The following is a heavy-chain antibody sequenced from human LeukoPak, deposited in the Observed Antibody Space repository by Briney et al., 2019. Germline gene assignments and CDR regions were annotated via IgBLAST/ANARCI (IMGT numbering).Heavy chain of an antibody. CDR2: ISGSGDTT. CDR3: AKDRVCSGGSCYFDY. V-gene: IGHV3-23*01. J-gene: IGHJ4*02. CDR1: RFTFSSYA. D-gene: IGHD2-15*01. Sequence: GGSLRLSCAASRFTFSSYAMSWVRQAPGKGLEWVSGISGSGDTTFYADSVKGRFTIPRDNSKNTLYLQMNSLRAEDTAVYYCAKDRVCSGGSCYFDYWGQGTLVTVSS.